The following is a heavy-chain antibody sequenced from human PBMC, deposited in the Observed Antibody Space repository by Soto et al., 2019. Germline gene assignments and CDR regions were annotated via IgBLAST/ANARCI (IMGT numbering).Heavy chain of an antibody. CDR1: GFSVSANY. V-gene: IGHV3-53*01. CDR3: AKAPRVFYGMDV. J-gene: IGHJ6*02. CDR2: IYSGGST. Sequence: GGSLRLSCAASGFSVSANYMSWVRQAPGKGLEWVSIIYSGGSTYYADSVRGRFTISRDNSKNTVYLHMNSLRAEDTAVYYCAKAPRVFYGMDVWGQGTTVTVSS.